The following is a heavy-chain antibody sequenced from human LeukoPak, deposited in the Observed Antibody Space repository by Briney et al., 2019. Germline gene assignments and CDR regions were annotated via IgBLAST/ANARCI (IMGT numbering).Heavy chain of an antibody. J-gene: IGHJ4*02. CDR1: GGSISDTNW. CDR3: AREGGPYRPLDY. Sequence: ASETLSLTCGVSGGSISDTNWWTWFRQPPGKGLEWIGEVNLQGSTNYNPSLKSRVAISVDKPENHISLKLTSVAAADTAVYYCAREGGPYRPLDYSGQGTLVTVAS. V-gene: IGHV4-4*02. CDR2: VNLQGST.